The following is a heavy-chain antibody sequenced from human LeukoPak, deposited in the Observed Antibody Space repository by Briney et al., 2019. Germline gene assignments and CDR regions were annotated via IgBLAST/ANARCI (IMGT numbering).Heavy chain of an antibody. D-gene: IGHD5-24*01. J-gene: IGHJ3*01. CDR1: GFTFSVVA. CDR3: AKDIQLST. V-gene: IGHV3-23*01. Sequence: GGSLRLSCAVSGFTFSVVAMTWVRHAPGKGLEWVSLIGASGESTYYADSVKGRFTISRDNSKNTLSLQMNSLRVEDTAMYFCAKDIQLSTWGLGTMVTVSS. CDR2: IGASGEST.